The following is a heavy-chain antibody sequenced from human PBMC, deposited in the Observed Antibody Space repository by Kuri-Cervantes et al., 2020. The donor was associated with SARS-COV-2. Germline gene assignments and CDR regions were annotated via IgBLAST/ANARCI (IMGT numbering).Heavy chain of an antibody. CDR3: ARVKSVVTPDIDY. CDR2: INHSGST. D-gene: IGHD4-23*01. CDR1: GGSISSSSYY. J-gene: IGHJ4*02. V-gene: IGHV4-39*07. Sequence: SETLSLTCTVSGGSISSSSYYWSWIRQPPGKGLEWIGEINHSGSTNYNPSLKSRVTISVDTSKNQFSLKLSSVTAADTAVYYCARVKSVVTPDIDYWGQGTLVTVSS.